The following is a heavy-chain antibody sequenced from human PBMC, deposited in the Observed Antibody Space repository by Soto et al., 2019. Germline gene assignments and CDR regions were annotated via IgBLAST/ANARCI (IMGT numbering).Heavy chain of an antibody. D-gene: IGHD1-1*01. Sequence: EEHLVESGGGLVKRGECLRLSCAASLLNFNIAWLSWVRQAPGKGLEWVGRIKNKADGGTTDNAAPVKDRFTISRDDSKSTLYLQMNSLKTEDTAMYYCTSMNDRDAFEIWGLGTMVTVSS. V-gene: IGHV3-15*01. CDR3: TSMNDRDAFEI. CDR2: IKNKADGGTT. CDR1: LLNFNIAW. J-gene: IGHJ3*02.